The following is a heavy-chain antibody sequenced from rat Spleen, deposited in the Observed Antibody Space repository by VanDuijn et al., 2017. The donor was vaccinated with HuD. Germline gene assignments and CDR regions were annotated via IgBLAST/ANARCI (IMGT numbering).Heavy chain of an antibody. V-gene: IGHV5-31*01. CDR3: ATHQGMVVITPFDY. Sequence: EVQLMESGGGLVQPGRSLKLSCVASGFTFNDYWMTWVRQAPTKGLEWVASISTSGGTTYYRDSVKGRFTISRDNAKSTLYLQMESLRSEDTASYDCATHQGMVVITPFDYWGQGVMVTVSS. CDR1: GFTFNDYW. J-gene: IGHJ2*01. D-gene: IGHD1-12*02. CDR2: ISTSGGTT.